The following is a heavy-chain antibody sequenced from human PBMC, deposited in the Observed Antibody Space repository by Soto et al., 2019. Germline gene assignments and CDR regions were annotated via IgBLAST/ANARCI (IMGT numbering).Heavy chain of an antibody. CDR2: IYYSGST. D-gene: IGHD2-15*01. CDR1: GGSISSSSYY. J-gene: IGHJ6*03. Sequence: QLQLQESGPGLVKPSETLSLTCTVSGGSISSSSYYGGWIRQPPGKGLEWMGSIYYSGSTYYNPSLTSRVTISVDTSKNQFSLKLSSVTAADTAVYYCARRKEVVVAARYYYYYMDVWGKGTTVTVSS. CDR3: ARRKEVVVAARYYYYYMDV. V-gene: IGHV4-39*01.